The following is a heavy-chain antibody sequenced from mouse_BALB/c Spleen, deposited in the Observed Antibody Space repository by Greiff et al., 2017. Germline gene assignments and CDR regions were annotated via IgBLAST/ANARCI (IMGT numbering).Heavy chain of an antibody. V-gene: IGHV5-15*02. CDR2: ISNLAYSI. CDR1: GFTFSDYG. CDR3: ARDGAGNYFDY. J-gene: IGHJ2*01. Sequence: EVKVVESGGGLVQPGGSRKLSCAASGFTFSDYGMAWVRQAPGKGPEWVAFISNLAYSIYYADTVTGRFTISRENAKNTLYLEMSSLRSEDTAMYYCARDGAGNYFDYWGQGTTLTVSS. D-gene: IGHD3-3*01.